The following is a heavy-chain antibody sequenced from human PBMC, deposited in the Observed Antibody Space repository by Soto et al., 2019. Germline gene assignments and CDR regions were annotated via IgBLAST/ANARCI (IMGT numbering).Heavy chain of an antibody. V-gene: IGHV1-18*01. CDR3: ARLGYYYGSGSYYYYGMDV. Sequence: ASVKVSCKASGYTFTTYGISWVRQAPGQGLEWMGWISAYNGNTNYAQKLQGRVTMTTDTSTSTAYMELRSLRSDDTAVYYCARLGYYYGSGSYYYYGMDVWGQGTTVPVSS. J-gene: IGHJ6*02. CDR2: ISAYNGNT. D-gene: IGHD3-10*01. CDR1: GYTFTTYG.